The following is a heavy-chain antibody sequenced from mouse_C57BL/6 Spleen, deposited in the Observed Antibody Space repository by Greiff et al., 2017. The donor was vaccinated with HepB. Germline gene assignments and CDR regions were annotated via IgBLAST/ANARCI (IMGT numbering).Heavy chain of an antibody. Sequence: QVQLQQPGAELVMPGASVKLSCKASGYTFTSYWMHWVKQRPGQGLEWIGEIDPSDSYTNYNQKFKGKSTLTVDKSSSTAYMQLSSLTSEDSAVYYCARPMYDGYSREGYFDVWGTGTTVTVSS. CDR1: GYTFTSYW. CDR2: IDPSDSYT. V-gene: IGHV1-69*01. D-gene: IGHD2-3*01. CDR3: ARPMYDGYSREGYFDV. J-gene: IGHJ1*03.